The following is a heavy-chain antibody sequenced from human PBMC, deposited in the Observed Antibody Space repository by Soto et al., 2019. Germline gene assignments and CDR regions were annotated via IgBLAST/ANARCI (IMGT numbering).Heavy chain of an antibody. CDR2: INAGNGNT. Sequence: ASVKVSCKASGYMFTNFAMNWVRQAPGQRLEWMGWINAGNGNTYYSQKLQGKVAFTRDTSASTVYMELSGLRSEDTAIYYCARQSSITFDHWGQGTLVTVSS. V-gene: IGHV1-3*01. CDR3: ARQSSITFDH. CDR1: GYMFTNFA. D-gene: IGHD1-20*01. J-gene: IGHJ4*02.